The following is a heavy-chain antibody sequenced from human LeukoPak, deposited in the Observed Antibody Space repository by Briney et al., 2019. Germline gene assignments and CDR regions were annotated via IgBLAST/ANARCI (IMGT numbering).Heavy chain of an antibody. V-gene: IGHV3-23*01. Sequence: AGSLRLTCAASGFTFSSNAMSWVRQAPGNGLEWVSAISGSGGSTYYADSVKGRFTISRDNSKNTLYLQMNSLRAEDTAVYYCAKDRNIVATTRFDYWGQGTLVTVSS. CDR2: ISGSGGST. D-gene: IGHD5-12*01. CDR3: AKDRNIVATTRFDY. J-gene: IGHJ4*02. CDR1: GFTFSSNA.